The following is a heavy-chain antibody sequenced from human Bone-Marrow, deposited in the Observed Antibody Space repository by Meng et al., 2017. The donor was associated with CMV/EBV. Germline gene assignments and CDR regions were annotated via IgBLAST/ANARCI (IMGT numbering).Heavy chain of an antibody. V-gene: IGHV4-34*01. J-gene: IGHJ3*02. CDR2: INHSGST. Sequence: GSLRLSCAVYGGSFSGYYWSWIRQPPGKGLEWIGEINHSGSTNYNPSLKSRVTISVDTSKNQFSLKLSSVTAADTAVYYCARSPEDIVVVPAATDAFDIWGQGTTVTVSS. CDR1: GGSFSGYY. CDR3: ARSPEDIVVVPAATDAFDI. D-gene: IGHD2-2*01.